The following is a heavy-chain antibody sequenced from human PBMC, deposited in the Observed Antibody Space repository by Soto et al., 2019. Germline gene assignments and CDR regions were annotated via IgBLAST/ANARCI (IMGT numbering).Heavy chain of an antibody. V-gene: IGHV3-33*01. CDR1: GFTFTNYG. J-gene: IGHJ4*02. Sequence: GGSLRLSCAASGFTFTNYGMHWVRQAPGKGLEWVAVIWYDGSNKYYADSVKGRFTISRDNSKNTLYLQMNSLRAEDTAVYYCAREHRVLRYFDYWGQGTLVTVSS. D-gene: IGHD3-9*01. CDR3: AREHRVLRYFDY. CDR2: IWYDGSNK.